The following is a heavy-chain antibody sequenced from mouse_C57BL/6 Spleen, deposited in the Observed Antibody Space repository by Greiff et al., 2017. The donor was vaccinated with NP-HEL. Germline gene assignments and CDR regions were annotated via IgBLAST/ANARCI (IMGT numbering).Heavy chain of an antibody. D-gene: IGHD1-1*01. CDR3: TRLTTVVESFDY. J-gene: IGHJ2*01. CDR1: GYTFTDYE. V-gene: IGHV1-15*01. CDR2: IDPETGGT. Sequence: VQVVESGAELVRPGASVTLSCKASGYTFTDYEMHWVKQTPVHGLEWIGAIDPETGGTAYNQKFKGKAILTADKSSSTAYMELRSLTSEDSAVYYCTRLTTVVESFDYWGQGTTLTVSS.